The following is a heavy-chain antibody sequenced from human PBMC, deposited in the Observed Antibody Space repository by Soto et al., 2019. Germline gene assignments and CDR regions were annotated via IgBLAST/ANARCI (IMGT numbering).Heavy chain of an antibody. CDR1: GFTFSSYG. CDR3: AKDPPYDYGGNSGYFDY. J-gene: IGHJ4*02. V-gene: IGHV3-30*18. D-gene: IGHD4-17*01. Sequence: QVQLVESGGGVVQPGRSLRLSCAASGFTFSSYGMHWVRQAPGKGLEWVAVISYDGSNKYYADSVKGRFTISRDNSKNTLYLQMNSLRAEDTAVYYWAKDPPYDYGGNSGYFDYWGQGTLVTVSS. CDR2: ISYDGSNK.